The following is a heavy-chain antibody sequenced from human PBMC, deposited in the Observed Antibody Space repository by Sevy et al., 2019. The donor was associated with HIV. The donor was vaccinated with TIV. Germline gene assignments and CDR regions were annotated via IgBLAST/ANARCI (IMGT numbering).Heavy chain of an antibody. CDR2: INHSGSP. CDR1: GGSFSGYY. J-gene: IGHJ5*02. D-gene: IGHD2-2*01. Sequence: SETLSLTCAVYGGSFSGYYWNWIRQSPGKGLEWIGEINHSGSPHYNPSLKSRVTISVDTSKNQFYLRLNSVTAPDTAVYYCARAPPVVVVPGAPSWFDPWGQGTLVTVSS. V-gene: IGHV4-34*01. CDR3: ARAPPVVVVPGAPSWFDP.